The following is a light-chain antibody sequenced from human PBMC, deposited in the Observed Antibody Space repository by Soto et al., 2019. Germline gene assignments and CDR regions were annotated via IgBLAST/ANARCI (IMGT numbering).Light chain of an antibody. Sequence: EIVLTQSPGTLSLSPGERATLSCRASQSVRGSYLGWYQQKPGQAPRLLIYGASSRATGIPDRFSGSGSGTDFTLTISRLEPEDFAVYYCQHYGSSPGTFGQGTKVEIK. J-gene: IGKJ1*01. CDR2: GAS. V-gene: IGKV3-20*01. CDR3: QHYGSSPGT. CDR1: QSVRGSY.